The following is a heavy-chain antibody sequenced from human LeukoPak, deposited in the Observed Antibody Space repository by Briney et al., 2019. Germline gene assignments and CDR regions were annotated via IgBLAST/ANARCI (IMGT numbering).Heavy chain of an antibody. CDR1: GFTFSSSV. V-gene: IGHV3-23*01. Sequence: GGSLRLSCAASGFTFSSSVMSWVRQVPGKGLEWVSAISGSGGSTYYADSVKGRFTISRDNSKNTLYLQMNSLRAEDTAVYYCAKWLWGAATTRAFDYWGQGTLVTVSS. D-gene: IGHD2-15*01. CDR3: AKWLWGAATTRAFDY. CDR2: ISGSGGST. J-gene: IGHJ4*02.